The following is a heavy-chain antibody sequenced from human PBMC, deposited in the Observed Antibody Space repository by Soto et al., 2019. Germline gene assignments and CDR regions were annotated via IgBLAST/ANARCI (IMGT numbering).Heavy chain of an antibody. D-gene: IGHD6-19*01. CDR1: GGSISGHY. CDR3: ARDQGGGWSNIDY. V-gene: IGHV4-59*11. Sequence: LETLSLTCSVSGGSISGHYLSWIRQPPGKGLEWIGYISYSGTTNYNPSLKSRVTISVDTSKNQFSLKLSSVTAADTAVYYCARDQGGGWSNIDYWGQGTLVTVSS. J-gene: IGHJ4*02. CDR2: ISYSGTT.